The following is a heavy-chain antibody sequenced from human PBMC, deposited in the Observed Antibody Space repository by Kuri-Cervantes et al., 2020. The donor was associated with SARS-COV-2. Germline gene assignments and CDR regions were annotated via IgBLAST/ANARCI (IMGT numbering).Heavy chain of an antibody. V-gene: IGHV3-74*01. CDR2: INSDGSST. J-gene: IGHJ4*02. CDR3: ASTCVSLLCRVGATDY. Sequence: LSLTCAASGFTFSSYWMHWVRQAPGKGLVWVSRINSDGSSTSYADSVKGRFTISRDNSKNTLYLQMNSLRAEDTAVYYCASTCVSLLCRVGATDYWGQGTLVTVSS. CDR1: GFTFSSYW. D-gene: IGHD1-26*01.